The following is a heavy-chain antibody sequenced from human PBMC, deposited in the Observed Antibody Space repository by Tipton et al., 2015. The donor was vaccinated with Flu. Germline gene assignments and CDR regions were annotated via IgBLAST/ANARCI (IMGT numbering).Heavy chain of an antibody. CDR2: IHRSGNT. V-gene: IGHV4-38-2*01. D-gene: IGHD3-3*01. J-gene: IGHJ5*02. CDR1: GDSIGSRYY. CDR3: ATYLSDLWSGYSGGWFDP. Sequence: TLSLTCSVSGDSIGSRYYWGWIRQPPGKGLEWIGTIHRSGNTHHNPSLKSRLTMSVDTSRNQFSLKLSSVTAADTAVYYCATYLSDLWSGYSGGWFDPWGQGTLVTVSS.